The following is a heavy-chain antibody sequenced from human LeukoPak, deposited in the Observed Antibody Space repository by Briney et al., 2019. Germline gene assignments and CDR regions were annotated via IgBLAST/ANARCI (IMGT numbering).Heavy chain of an antibody. CDR2: ISGSGRST. Sequence: PGGSLRLSCAASGFTFNNYAMSWVRQAPGKGREWVSAISGSGRSTYYADPVKGRFTISRDNSKTTLYLQMNSLRAEDTAVYYCAKDWDQLLYYFDYWGQGILVTVSS. D-gene: IGHD2-2*01. CDR1: GFTFNNYA. CDR3: AKDWDQLLYYFDY. J-gene: IGHJ4*02. V-gene: IGHV3-23*01.